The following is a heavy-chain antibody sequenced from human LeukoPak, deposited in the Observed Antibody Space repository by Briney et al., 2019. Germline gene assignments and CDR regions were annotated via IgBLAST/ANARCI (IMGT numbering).Heavy chain of an antibody. Sequence: GGSLRLSCAASGFTFSSYAMSWVRQAPGKGLEWVSAISGSGGSTYYADSVKGRFTISRGNSKNTLYLQMNSLRAEDTAVYYCANSNQDDFWSGYPFYWGQGTLVTVSS. J-gene: IGHJ4*02. CDR2: ISGSGGST. CDR3: ANSNQDDFWSGYPFY. V-gene: IGHV3-23*01. CDR1: GFTFSSYA. D-gene: IGHD3-3*01.